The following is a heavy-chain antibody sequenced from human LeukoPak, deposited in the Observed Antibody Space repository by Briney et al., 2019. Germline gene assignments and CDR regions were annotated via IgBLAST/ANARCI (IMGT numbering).Heavy chain of an antibody. D-gene: IGHD6-13*01. CDR2: IRYDGSNK. CDR3: APRGYSSSLNYYYYYMDV. CDR1: GFTFSSYG. V-gene: IGHV3-30*02. Sequence: GGSLRLSCAASGFTFSSYGMHWVRQAPGRGLEWVAFIRYDGSNKYYADSVKGRFTISRDNSKNTLYLQMNSLRAEDTAVYYCAPRGYSSSLNYYYYYMDVWGKGTTVTVSS. J-gene: IGHJ6*03.